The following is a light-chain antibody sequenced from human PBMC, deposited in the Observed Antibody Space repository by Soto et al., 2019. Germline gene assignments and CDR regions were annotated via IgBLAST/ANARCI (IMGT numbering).Light chain of an antibody. CDR1: SSNIGAGYD. CDR3: QSYDSSLSALV. J-gene: IGLJ3*02. V-gene: IGLV1-40*01. Sequence: QSVLTQPPSVSGAPGQGVPISCAGTSSNIGAGYDVHWYQQVPGTAPKLLIYTNSNRPSGVPDRFSGSKSGTSASLAITGLQAADEADYYCQSYDSSLSALVFGGGTKVTVL. CDR2: TNS.